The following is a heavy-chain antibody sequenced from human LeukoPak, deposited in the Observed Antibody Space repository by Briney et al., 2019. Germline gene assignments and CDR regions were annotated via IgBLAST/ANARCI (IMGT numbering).Heavy chain of an antibody. V-gene: IGHV3-23*01. D-gene: IGHD2-15*01. CDR3: DKLLSTDYYYYGMDV. J-gene: IGHJ6*02. Sequence: PGGSLRLSCAASGFTFSSYAMNWVRQAPGKGLEWVSTISSSGTSTYYADSVRARFTISRDNSNNTLYLQMNSLRAEDTAVYYCDKLLSTDYYYYGMDVWGQGTTVTVSS. CDR2: ISSSGTST. CDR1: GFTFSSYA.